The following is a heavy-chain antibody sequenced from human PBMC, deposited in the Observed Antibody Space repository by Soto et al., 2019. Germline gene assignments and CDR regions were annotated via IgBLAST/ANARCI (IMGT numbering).Heavy chain of an antibody. CDR3: AREKDYVFWSGYYFDGKLYGMDV. D-gene: IGHD3-3*01. V-gene: IGHV3-33*01. J-gene: IGHJ6*02. CDR1: GFTFSSYG. Sequence: PGGSLRLSCAASGFTFSSYGMYWVRQAPGKGLEWVAVIWYDGSNKYYADSVKGRFTISRDNSKNTLYLQMNSLRAEDTAVYYCAREKDYVFWSGYYFDGKLYGMDVWGQGTTVTVSS. CDR2: IWYDGSNK.